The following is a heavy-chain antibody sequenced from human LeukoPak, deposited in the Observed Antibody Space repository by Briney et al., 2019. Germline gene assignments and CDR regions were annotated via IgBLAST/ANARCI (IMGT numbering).Heavy chain of an antibody. CDR2: INPNSGGT. Sequence: AASVKVSCKASGYTFTGYYMHWVRQAPGQGLEWMGWINPNSGGTNYAQKFQGRVTMTRDTSISTAYMELSRLRSDDTAVYYCARDLVGATNFDYWGQGTLVTVSS. V-gene: IGHV1-2*02. CDR3: ARDLVGATNFDY. D-gene: IGHD1-26*01. J-gene: IGHJ4*02. CDR1: GYTFTGYY.